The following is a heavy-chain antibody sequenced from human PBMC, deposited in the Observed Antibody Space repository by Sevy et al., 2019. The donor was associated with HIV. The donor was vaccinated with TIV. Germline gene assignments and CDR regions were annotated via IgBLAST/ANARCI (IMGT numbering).Heavy chain of an antibody. CDR3: ARDGGYSIKWYPLY. V-gene: IGHV3-30-3*01. CDR2: ISYEGTEK. J-gene: IGHJ4*01. D-gene: IGHD6-13*01. CDR1: GFAFSSHA. Sequence: GGSLRLSCAASGFAFSSHAMHWVRQAPGKGLEWVAVISYEGTEKFYAASVEGRFTISRDNSKIMLSLQINSLRPEDTAVYYCARDGGYSIKWYPLYWGHGTLVTVSS.